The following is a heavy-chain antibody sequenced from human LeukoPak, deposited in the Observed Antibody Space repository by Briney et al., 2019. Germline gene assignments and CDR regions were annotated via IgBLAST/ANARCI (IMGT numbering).Heavy chain of an antibody. CDR3: AKSHWGSQYDSSGPFDY. CDR1: GFTFSSYA. V-gene: IGHV3-64D*09. Sequence: GGSLRLSCSASGFTFSSYAMHWVRQAPGKGLEYVSAISSNGGSTYYADSVKGRFTISRDNSKNTLYLQMSSLRAEDTAVYYCAKSHWGSQYDSSGPFDYWGQGTLVTVSS. CDR2: ISSNGGST. J-gene: IGHJ4*02. D-gene: IGHD3-22*01.